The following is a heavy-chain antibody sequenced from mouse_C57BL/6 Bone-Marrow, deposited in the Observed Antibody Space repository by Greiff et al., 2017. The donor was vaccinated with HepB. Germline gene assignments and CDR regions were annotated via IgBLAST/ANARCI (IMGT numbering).Heavy chain of an antibody. V-gene: IGHV5-15*01. CDR3: ARHHGYDWYFDV. CDR1: GFTFSDYG. CDR2: ISNLAYSI. D-gene: IGHD2-2*01. J-gene: IGHJ1*03. Sequence: EVQLVESGGGLVQPGGSLKLSCAASGFTFSDYGMAWVRQAPRKGPEWVAFISNLAYSIYYADTVTGRFTISRENAKNTLYLEMSSLRSEATAIYYCARHHGYDWYFDVWGTGTTVTVSS.